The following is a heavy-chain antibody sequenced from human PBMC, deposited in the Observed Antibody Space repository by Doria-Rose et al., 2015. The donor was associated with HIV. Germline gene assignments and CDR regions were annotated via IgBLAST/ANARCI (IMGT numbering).Heavy chain of an antibody. CDR1: GVSLSSPGMG. CDR2: IFSDDER. Sequence: QVTLKESGPVLVKPTETLMLTCTVSGVSLSSPGMGVSWIRQHPGKALEWLANIFSDDERSYKTSLKSRLTISRGTSKSQVVLTMTDMDPVDTATYYCARIKSSRWYHKYYFDFWGQGTLVIVSA. D-gene: IGHD6-13*01. J-gene: IGHJ4*02. V-gene: IGHV2-26*01. CDR3: ARIKSSRWYHKYYFDF.